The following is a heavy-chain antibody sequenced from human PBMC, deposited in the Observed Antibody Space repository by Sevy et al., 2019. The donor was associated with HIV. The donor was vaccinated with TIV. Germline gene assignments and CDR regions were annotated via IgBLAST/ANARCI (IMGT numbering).Heavy chain of an antibody. Sequence: GGSLRLSCVASGSTFSSYAMSWVRQAKGKGLEWVSVISGGGGSIFYADSVKGRFTISRDNSKNTVYLQMSNLRAEDTAVYYCAKEKRYCGGDCYAPPTRFDPWGQGTQVTVSS. CDR2: ISGGGGSI. D-gene: IGHD2-21*02. J-gene: IGHJ5*02. CDR1: GSTFSSYA. V-gene: IGHV3-23*01. CDR3: AKEKRYCGGDCYAPPTRFDP.